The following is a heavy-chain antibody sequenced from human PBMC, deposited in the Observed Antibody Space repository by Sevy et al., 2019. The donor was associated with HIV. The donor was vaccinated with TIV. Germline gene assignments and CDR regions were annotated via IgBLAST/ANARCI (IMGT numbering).Heavy chain of an antibody. J-gene: IGHJ4*02. Sequence: GGSLRLSCAASGFTFSSYGMHWVRQAPGKGLEWVAVIFSGGSTYYADSVKGRFTISRDNSKNTVYLQMNSLRAEDTAVYYCARFSGGSKGTAFDYWGQGTLVTVSS. CDR3: ARFSGGSKGTAFDY. V-gene: IGHV3-53*01. D-gene: IGHD2-15*01. CDR1: GFTFSSYG. CDR2: IFSGGST.